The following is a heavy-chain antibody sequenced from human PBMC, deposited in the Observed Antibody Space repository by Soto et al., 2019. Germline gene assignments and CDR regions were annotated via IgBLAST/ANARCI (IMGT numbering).Heavy chain of an antibody. J-gene: IGHJ6*03. D-gene: IGHD6-13*01. CDR1: GYTFTGYY. V-gene: IGHV1-2*04. Sequence: ASVKVSCKASGYTFTGYYMHWVRQAPGQGLEWMGWINPNSGGTNYAQKFQGWVTMTRDTSISTAYMELSRLRSDDTAVYYCARDRLPEKQQLVLYYFDYYMDVWGKGTTVTVSS. CDR2: INPNSGGT. CDR3: ARDRLPEKQQLVLYYFDYYMDV.